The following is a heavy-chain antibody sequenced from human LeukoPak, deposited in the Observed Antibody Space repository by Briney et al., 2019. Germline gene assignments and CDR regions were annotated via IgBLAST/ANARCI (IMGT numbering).Heavy chain of an antibody. CDR3: ARDRGYDFWSGYYHAFDI. Sequence: GGSLRLSCVASGFTFSSYSMNWVRQAPGKGLEWVSYISSSSSSTIYYADSVKGRFTISRDNAKNSLYLQMNSLRAEDTAVYYCARDRGYDFWSGYYHAFDIWGQGTMVTVSS. V-gene: IGHV3-48*01. D-gene: IGHD3-3*01. J-gene: IGHJ3*02. CDR1: GFTFSSYS. CDR2: ISSSSSSTI.